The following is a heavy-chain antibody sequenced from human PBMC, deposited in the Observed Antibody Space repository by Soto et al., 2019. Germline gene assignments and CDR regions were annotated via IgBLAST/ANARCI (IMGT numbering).Heavy chain of an antibody. Sequence: EVHLLESGGDLVQPGGSLRLSCTASGLTFSTYAMSWVRQAPGKGLEWVSAIGGSGTGGRTYYADSVKGRFTISKDSSKNTLYLQMNSLRAEDTALYYCAKEGPYINSWSTAGYFQHWGQGTQVIVSS. D-gene: IGHD3-16*01. CDR1: GLTFSTYA. CDR2: IGGSGTGGRT. CDR3: AKEGPYINSWSTAGYFQH. V-gene: IGHV3-23*01. J-gene: IGHJ1*01.